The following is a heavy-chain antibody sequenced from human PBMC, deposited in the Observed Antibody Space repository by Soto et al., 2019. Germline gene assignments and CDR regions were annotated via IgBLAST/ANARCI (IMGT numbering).Heavy chain of an antibody. V-gene: IGHV1-18*01. CDR1: GYTFTNND. J-gene: IGHJ4*02. D-gene: IGHD2-15*01. CDR3: AREGLLLLPDY. CDR2: ISPYSGKT. Sequence: QIQLVQSGTEVRKPGASAKVSCKTSGYTFTNNDVCWVRQTPGQGLAWMGWISPYSGKTNYARKFKGRVTMTTDTSTSTVYMELTSLTSDETAVYYCAREGLLLLPDYWCQGTLVSVSS.